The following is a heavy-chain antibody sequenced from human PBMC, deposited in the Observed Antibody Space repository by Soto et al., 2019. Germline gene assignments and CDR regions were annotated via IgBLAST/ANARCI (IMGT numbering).Heavy chain of an antibody. J-gene: IGHJ5*02. Sequence: SETLSLTCTVSGGSISSYYWSWIRLSPGKGLEWIGYIYSTGSSNQNPSLRDRVAVSADASKNQFYLTLSSMTAADTAVYYCARGERKVNWRPYFDTWGQGIQVTVSS. CDR2: IYSTGSS. V-gene: IGHV4-59*01. CDR1: GGSISSYY. D-gene: IGHD1-26*01. CDR3: ARGERKVNWRPYFDT.